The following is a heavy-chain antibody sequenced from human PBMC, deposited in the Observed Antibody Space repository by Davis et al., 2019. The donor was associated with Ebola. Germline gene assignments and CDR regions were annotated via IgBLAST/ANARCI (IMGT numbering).Heavy chain of an antibody. Sequence: GESLKISCAASGFMFSSYVMSWVRQAPGKGLEWVSTLGTSADTYYADSVKGRFTISRDNSKNTVYLQMNSLRAEDTAVYYCTRHVSGDFWYFDLWGRGTLVTVSS. J-gene: IGHJ2*01. V-gene: IGHV3-23*01. CDR1: GFMFSSYV. CDR3: TRHVSGDFWYFDL. D-gene: IGHD4-17*01. CDR2: LGTSADT.